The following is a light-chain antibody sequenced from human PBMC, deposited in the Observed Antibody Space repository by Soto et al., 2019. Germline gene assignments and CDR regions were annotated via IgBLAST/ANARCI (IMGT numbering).Light chain of an antibody. CDR2: SAS. CDR1: QSVRNNY. V-gene: IGKV3-20*01. Sequence: IVLTQSPGTLSLSPGERATLSCRARQSVRNNYLAWYQQKPGQAPRLLIYSASSRATGIPDRFSGSVSGTDFTLTISRLEPEDFAVYYCQQYTGSPLTFGGGTKVEI. CDR3: QQYTGSPLT. J-gene: IGKJ4*01.